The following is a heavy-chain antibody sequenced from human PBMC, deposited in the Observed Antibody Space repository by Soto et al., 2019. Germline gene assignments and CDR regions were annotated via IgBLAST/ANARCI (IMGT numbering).Heavy chain of an antibody. J-gene: IGHJ4*02. Sequence: VQLVESGGGVVQPGRSLRLSCAASGFTFSSYGIHWVRQAPGKGLEWVAVISYDGSDKYYADSVKGRFTISRDNSKNTVYVQMSGLRPDDTAVYYGAVVLAPSLGGAVGWGQGTLVTVSS. D-gene: IGHD2-15*01. V-gene: IGHV3-30*03. CDR1: GFTFSSYG. CDR2: ISYDGSDK. CDR3: AVVLAPSLGGAVG.